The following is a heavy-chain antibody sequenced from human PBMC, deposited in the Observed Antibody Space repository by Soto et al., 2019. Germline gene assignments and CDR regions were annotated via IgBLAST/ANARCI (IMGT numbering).Heavy chain of an antibody. J-gene: IGHJ4*02. CDR1: GDTFSFYT. CDR3: ATSYGSGYRAFDY. V-gene: IGHV1-69*02. D-gene: IGHD3-10*01. CDR2: VNPILSMS. Sequence: QVQLVQSGAEVKKPGSSVKVSCKASGDTFSFYTINWVRQAPGLGLGWMGRVNPILSMSNYAQKFQGRVTMTADKSTSTAYMELPSLRAEDTAFYYCATSYGSGYRAFDYWGQGSLVTVSS.